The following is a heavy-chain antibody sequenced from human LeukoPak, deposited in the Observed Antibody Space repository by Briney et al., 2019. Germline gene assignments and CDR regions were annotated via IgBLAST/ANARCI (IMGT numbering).Heavy chain of an antibody. CDR1: GGTFSSYA. Sequence: SVKVSCKASGGTFSSYAISWVRQAPGQGVEWLGGIIPIFGTTNYAQKFQGRVTITADESTSTAYMELSSLRSEDTAVYYCARSLRDFWSGFDYWGQGTLVTVSS. V-gene: IGHV1-69*13. J-gene: IGHJ4*02. D-gene: IGHD3-3*01. CDR2: IIPIFGTT. CDR3: ARSLRDFWSGFDY.